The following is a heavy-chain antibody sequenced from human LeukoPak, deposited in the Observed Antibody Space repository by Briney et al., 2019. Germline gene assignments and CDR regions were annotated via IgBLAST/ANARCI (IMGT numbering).Heavy chain of an antibody. D-gene: IGHD3-22*01. CDR2: IYYSGST. CDR1: GGSISSGGYY. J-gene: IGHJ2*01. Sequence: SETLSLTCTVSGGSISSGGYYWSWIRQHPGKGLEWIGYIYYSGSTYYNPSLKSRVTISVDTSKNQFSLKLSSVTAADTAVYYCARLGGDYHDSSGLDWYFDLWGRGTLVTVSS. V-gene: IGHV4-31*03. CDR3: ARLGGDYHDSSGLDWYFDL.